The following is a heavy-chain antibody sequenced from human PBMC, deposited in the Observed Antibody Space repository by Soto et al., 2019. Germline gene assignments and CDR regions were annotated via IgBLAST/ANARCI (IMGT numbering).Heavy chain of an antibody. CDR1: GFTFSSYG. Sequence: GGSLRLSCAASGFTFSSYGMHWVRQAPGKGLEWVAVIWYDGSNKYYADSVKGRFTISRDNSKNTLYLQMNSLRAEDTAVYYCAKVVEWDSGYDFDYWGQGTLVTV. D-gene: IGHD5-12*01. CDR3: AKVVEWDSGYDFDY. CDR2: IWYDGSNK. J-gene: IGHJ4*02. V-gene: IGHV3-33*06.